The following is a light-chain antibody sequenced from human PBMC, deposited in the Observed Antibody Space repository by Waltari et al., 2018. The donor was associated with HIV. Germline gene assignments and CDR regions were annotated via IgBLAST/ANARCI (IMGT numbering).Light chain of an antibody. CDR1: STAIGGYNY. CDR2: EVT. V-gene: IGLV2-8*01. CDR3: SSFAPTNKFYVL. J-gene: IGLJ2*01. Sequence: QSTLTQPPSASGSPGQSVTIPCPGTSTAIGGYNYAPRYQQHPGKAPKLIMTEVTKRPSGVPDRFSGSKSGNTASLTVSGLQADDEALYYCSSFAPTNKFYVLFGGGTTLTVL.